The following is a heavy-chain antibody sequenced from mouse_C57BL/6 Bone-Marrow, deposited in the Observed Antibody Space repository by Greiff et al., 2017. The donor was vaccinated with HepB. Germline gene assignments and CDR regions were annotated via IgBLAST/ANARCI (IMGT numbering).Heavy chain of an antibody. V-gene: IGHV1-69*01. CDR1: GYTFTSYW. J-gene: IGHJ2*01. CDR2: IDPSDSYT. CDR3: ARSDYDGYYYLDY. Sequence: VKLQQPGAELVMPGASVKLSCKASGYTFTSYWMHWVKQSPGQGLEWIGEIDPSDSYTNYNQKFKGKSTLTVDKSSSTAYMQLSSLTSEDSAVYYCARSDYDGYYYLDYWGQGTTLTVSS. D-gene: IGHD2-3*01.